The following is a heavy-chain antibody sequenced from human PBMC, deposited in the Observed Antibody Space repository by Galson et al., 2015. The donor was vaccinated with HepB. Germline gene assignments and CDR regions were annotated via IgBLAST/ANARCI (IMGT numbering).Heavy chain of an antibody. CDR2: ISSSSSYI. J-gene: IGHJ4*01. D-gene: IGHD3-22*01. Sequence: SLRLSCAASGFTFSSYSMNWVRQAPGKGLEWVSSISSSSSYIYYADSVKGRFTISRDNAKNSLYLQMNSLRAEDTAVYYCARGGSDYYDSSGDYIFDYWGQGTLVTVSS. V-gene: IGHV3-21*01. CDR1: GFTFSSYS. CDR3: ARGGSDYYDSSGDYIFDY.